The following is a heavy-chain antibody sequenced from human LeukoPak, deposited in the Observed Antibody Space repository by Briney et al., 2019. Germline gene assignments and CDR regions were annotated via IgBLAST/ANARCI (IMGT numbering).Heavy chain of an antibody. J-gene: IGHJ4*02. V-gene: IGHV3-7*01. CDR1: GFTFSNYA. CDR3: ARRKDIVVVVAAATLDY. Sequence: GGSLRLSCAASGFTFSNYAMSWVRQAPGKGLEWVANIKQDGSEKYYVDSVKGRFTISRDNAKNSLYLQMNSLRAEDTAVYYCARRKDIVVVVAAATLDYWGQGTLVTVSS. D-gene: IGHD2-15*01. CDR2: IKQDGSEK.